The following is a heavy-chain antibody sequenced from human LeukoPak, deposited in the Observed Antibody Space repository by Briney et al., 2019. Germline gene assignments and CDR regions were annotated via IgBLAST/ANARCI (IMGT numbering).Heavy chain of an antibody. Sequence: PSETLSLTCTVSGGSISSYYWSWIRQPPGKGLEWIGYMYYSGNTNYNPSLKSRVTISVDTSKNQLSLKLGSVTAADTAVYYCARGAGRWAIWGQGTMVTVSS. V-gene: IGHV4-59*01. CDR1: GGSISSYY. CDR2: MYYSGNT. CDR3: ARGAGRWAI. J-gene: IGHJ3*02. D-gene: IGHD4-23*01.